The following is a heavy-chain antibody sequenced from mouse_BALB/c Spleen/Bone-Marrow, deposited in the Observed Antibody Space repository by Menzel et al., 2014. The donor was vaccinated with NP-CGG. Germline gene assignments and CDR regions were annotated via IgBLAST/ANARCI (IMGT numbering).Heavy chain of an antibody. J-gene: IGHJ4*01. CDR1: GYAFSTSW. CDR2: IYPGDGDT. V-gene: IGHV1-82*01. D-gene: IGHD2-3*01. Sequence: QVQLQQSGPELVKPGASVKISCKASGYAFSTSWMNWVKRRPGQGLEWIGRIYPGDGDTNYNGKFKGKATLTADKSSSTAYMQLSSLTSVDSAVYFCARSDGYRTMDYWGQGTSVTVSS. CDR3: ARSDGYRTMDY.